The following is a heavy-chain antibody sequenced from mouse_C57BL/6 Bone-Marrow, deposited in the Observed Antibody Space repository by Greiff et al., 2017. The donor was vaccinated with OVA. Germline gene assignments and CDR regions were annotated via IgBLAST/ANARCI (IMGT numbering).Heavy chain of an antibody. V-gene: IGHV1-19*01. D-gene: IGHD1-1*01. CDR3: ARGDYVGSYAMDY. CDR1: GYTFTDYY. J-gene: IGHJ4*01. Sequence: VQLQQSGPVLVKPGASVKMSCKASGYTFTDYYMNWVKQSHGKSLEWIGVINPYNGGTSYNQKFKGKATLTVDKSSSTAYLELNNLTSEDSAVYDCARGDYVGSYAMDYWGQGTSVTVSS. CDR2: INPYNGGT.